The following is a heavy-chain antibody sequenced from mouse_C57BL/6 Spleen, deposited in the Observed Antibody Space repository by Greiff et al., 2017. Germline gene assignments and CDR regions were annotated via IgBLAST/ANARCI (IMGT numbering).Heavy chain of an antibody. V-gene: IGHV6-3*01. CDR3: TDDDGYSLYYAMDY. J-gene: IGHJ4*01. Sequence: EVKVVESGGGLVQPGGSMKLSCVASGFTFSNYWMNWVRQSPEKGLEWVAQIRLKSDNYATHYAESVKGRFTISRDDSKSSVYLQMNNLRAEDTGIYYCTDDDGYSLYYAMDYWGQGTSVTVSS. CDR1: GFTFSNYW. D-gene: IGHD2-3*01. CDR2: IRLKSDNYAT.